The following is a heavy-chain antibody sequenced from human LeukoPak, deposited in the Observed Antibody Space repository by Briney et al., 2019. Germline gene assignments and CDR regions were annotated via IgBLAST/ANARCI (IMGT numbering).Heavy chain of an antibody. Sequence: GESLKISCKGSGYRFTSYWIAWVRQMPGKGLEWMGTIYPDDSETRYSPSSQGQVTISADKSISTAYLQWSTLEASDTATYYCARPSSGTYYGIDVWGQGTTVTVSS. CDR1: GYRFTSYW. CDR3: ARPSSGTYYGIDV. CDR2: IYPDDSET. V-gene: IGHV5-51*01. D-gene: IGHD1-26*01. J-gene: IGHJ6*02.